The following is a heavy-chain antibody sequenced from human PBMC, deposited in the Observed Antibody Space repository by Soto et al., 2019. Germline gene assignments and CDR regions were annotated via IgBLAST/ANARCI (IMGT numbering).Heavy chain of an antibody. D-gene: IGHD3-22*01. Sequence: ASVKVSCKASGYTFTSYGISWVRQAPGQGLEWMGWISAYNGNTNYAQKLQGRVTMTTDTSTSTAYMELRSLRSDDTAVYYCARFRPDSHYYDSSGFYEFGYCGQVPLVTVPS. CDR1: GYTFTSYG. CDR3: ARFRPDSHYYDSSGFYEFGY. V-gene: IGHV1-18*01. J-gene: IGHJ4*02. CDR2: ISAYNGNT.